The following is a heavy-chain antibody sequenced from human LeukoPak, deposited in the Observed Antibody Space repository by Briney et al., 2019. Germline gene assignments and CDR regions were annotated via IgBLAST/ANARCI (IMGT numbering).Heavy chain of an antibody. J-gene: IGHJ2*01. CDR2: IYNSGST. V-gene: IGHV4-4*07. D-gene: IGHD3-10*02. CDR1: LGSISSYS. CDR3: ARDALGMLGVWYLDL. Sequence: SETLSLTCNVSLGSISSYSWTWIRQPAGKGLEWTGRIYNSGSTNYDPSLESRVTMSVDTSKKQLSLKLSSVTAADTAVYYCARDALGMLGVWYLDLWGRGTLVTVSS.